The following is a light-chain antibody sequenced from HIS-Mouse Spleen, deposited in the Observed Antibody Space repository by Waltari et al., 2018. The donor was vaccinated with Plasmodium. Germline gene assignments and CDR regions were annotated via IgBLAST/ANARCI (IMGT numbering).Light chain of an antibody. CDR3: AAWDDSLSGWV. CDR2: RNN. Sequence: QSVLTQPPSASGTPGQRVTLSCSGRRSNIGSNYVYWYQQLPGTAPKLLIYRNNQRPSGVPDRFSGSKSGTSASLAISGLRSEDEADYYCAAWDDSLSGWVFGGGTKLTVL. V-gene: IGLV1-47*01. J-gene: IGLJ3*02. CDR1: RSNIGSNY.